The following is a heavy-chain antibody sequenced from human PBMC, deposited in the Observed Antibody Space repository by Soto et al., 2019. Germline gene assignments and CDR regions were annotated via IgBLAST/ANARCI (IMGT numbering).Heavy chain of an antibody. CDR1: GFTFSSYS. V-gene: IGHV3-21*01. CDR2: ISSSSSYI. D-gene: IGHD3-10*01. Sequence: GGSLRLSCAASGFTFSSYSMNWVRQAPGKGLEWVSSISSSSSYIYYADSVKGRFTISRDNAKNSLYLQMNSLRAEDTAVYYCARDQGHYYGSGSYYRYYYYGMDVWGQGTTVTVSS. J-gene: IGHJ6*02. CDR3: ARDQGHYYGSGSYYRYYYYGMDV.